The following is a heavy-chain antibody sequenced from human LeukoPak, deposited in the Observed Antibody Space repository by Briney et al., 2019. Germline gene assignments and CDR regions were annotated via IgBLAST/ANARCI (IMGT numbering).Heavy chain of an antibody. V-gene: IGHV5-51*01. CDR2: IYRGDSDT. Sequence: GASLQICGEGAGSIFSNYWIGGGRPVGGKGEGWRGTIYRGDSDTRYRPSFQGQVTISADKSISTAYLQWSSLKASDTAMYYCARLGLEAYDSSGYYYFDYWGQGALVTVSS. CDR3: ARLGLEAYDSSGYYYFDY. D-gene: IGHD3-22*01. J-gene: IGHJ4*02. CDR1: GSIFSNYW.